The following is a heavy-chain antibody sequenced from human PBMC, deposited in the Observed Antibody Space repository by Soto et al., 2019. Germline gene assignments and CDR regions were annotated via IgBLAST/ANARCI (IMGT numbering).Heavy chain of an antibody. CDR3: ARDLGNYGSGSLDYYYYGMDV. Sequence: QVQLQESGPGLVKPSQTLSLTCTVSGGSISSGDYYWSWIRQPPGKGLEWIGYIYYSGSTYYNPSLKRRVTISVATSKNQFSLKLSSVTAADTAVYYCARDLGNYGSGSLDYYYYGMDVWGQGTTVTVSS. J-gene: IGHJ6*02. CDR2: IYYSGST. CDR1: GGSISSGDYY. D-gene: IGHD3-10*01. V-gene: IGHV4-30-4*01.